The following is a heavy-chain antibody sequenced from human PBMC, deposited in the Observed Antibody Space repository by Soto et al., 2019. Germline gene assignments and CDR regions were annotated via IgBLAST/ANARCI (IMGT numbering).Heavy chain of an antibody. J-gene: IGHJ4*02. D-gene: IGHD4-17*01. CDR1: GFTFSNDW. Sequence: GGSLSLSCAASGFTFSNDWMSWVRQAPGKGLEWVAIIKQDGSDKYYVDFVKGRFTISRDNAKNSLYLQMNSLRTEDAAVYYCARNRDYAFDYWGRRSLVTVSS. V-gene: IGHV3-7*01. CDR3: ARNRDYAFDY. CDR2: IKQDGSDK.